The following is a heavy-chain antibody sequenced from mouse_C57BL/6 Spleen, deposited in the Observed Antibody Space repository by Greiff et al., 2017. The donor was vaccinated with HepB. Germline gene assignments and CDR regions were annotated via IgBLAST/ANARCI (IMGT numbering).Heavy chain of an antibody. CDR2: ISSGGDDI. Sequence: EVQLVESGEGLVKPGGSLKLSCAASGFTFSSYAMSWVRQTPEKRLEWVAYISSGGDDIYYADTVKGRFTISRDNARNTLYLQMSSLKSEDTAMYYCRRVLGYYYAIDYWGQGTSVTVSS. CDR3: RRVLGYYYAIDY. CDR1: GFTFSSYA. V-gene: IGHV5-9-1*02. J-gene: IGHJ4*01. D-gene: IGHD1-1*01.